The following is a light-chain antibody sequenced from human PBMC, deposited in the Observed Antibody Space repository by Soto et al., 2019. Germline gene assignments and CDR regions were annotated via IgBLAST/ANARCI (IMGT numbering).Light chain of an antibody. Sequence: EIVLTQSPATLSLSPGERATLSCRASQSVSSNLAWYQQKPGQAPRLLIYGVSNRAAGVPARCSGSGSGTDFSLTISSLLPEDFAVYYCHQRSNWPPLTFGGGTKVDIK. CDR2: GVS. CDR1: QSVSSN. J-gene: IGKJ4*01. V-gene: IGKV3-11*01. CDR3: HQRSNWPPLT.